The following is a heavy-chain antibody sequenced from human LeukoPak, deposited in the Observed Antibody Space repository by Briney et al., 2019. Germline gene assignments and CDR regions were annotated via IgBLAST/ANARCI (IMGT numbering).Heavy chain of an antibody. Sequence: PSETLSLTCTVSGGSISSSSYYWGWIRQPPGKGLEWIGSIHYSGSTYYESSLKSRVTISVDTSKNQFSLNLSSVTAADTAVYYCARRRGYCISTTCYTNYYYYMDVWGKGTTVTVSS. CDR1: GGSISSSSYY. CDR3: ARRRGYCISTTCYTNYYYYMDV. V-gene: IGHV4-39*01. D-gene: IGHD2-2*02. J-gene: IGHJ6*03. CDR2: IHYSGST.